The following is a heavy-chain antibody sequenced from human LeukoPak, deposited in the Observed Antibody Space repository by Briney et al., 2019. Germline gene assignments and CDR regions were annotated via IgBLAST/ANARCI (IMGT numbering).Heavy chain of an antibody. J-gene: IGHJ4*02. V-gene: IGHV5-51*01. Sequence: GESLKISCKGSGYSFTNYWIGWVRQMPGKGLEGMGIIYPGDSDTRYSPSFQGQVTISADKSISTAYLQWSSLKASETAMYYCARHLRSSYDSSGYMPPGFDYWGQGTLVTVSS. CDR1: GYSFTNYW. CDR2: IYPGDSDT. CDR3: ARHLRSSYDSSGYMPPGFDY. D-gene: IGHD3-22*01.